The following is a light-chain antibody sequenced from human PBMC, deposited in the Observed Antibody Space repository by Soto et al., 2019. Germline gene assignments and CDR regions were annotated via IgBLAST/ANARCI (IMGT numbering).Light chain of an antibody. J-gene: IGLJ1*01. CDR3: CSYAGSSPSYV. CDR2: EVS. Sequence: QSALTQTASVSGSLGQSVTISCTGSSIDVGTHNLVSWYQRHPAKAPQLLIYEVSKRPSGVSNRFSGSKSGNTASLTISRLQAEDEADYYCCSYAGSSPSYVSGSGTTVTVL. V-gene: IGLV2-23*02. CDR1: SIDVGTHNL.